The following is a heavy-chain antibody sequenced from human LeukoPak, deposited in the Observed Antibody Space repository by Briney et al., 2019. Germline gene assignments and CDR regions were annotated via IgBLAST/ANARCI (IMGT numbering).Heavy chain of an antibody. D-gene: IGHD2-8*01. J-gene: IGHJ4*02. CDR2: ISSSSSYI. V-gene: IGHV3-21*01. CDR1: GFTFSSYS. CDR3: ARDRNGFPLGY. Sequence: TGGSLRLSCVASGFTFSSYSMNWVRQAPGKGLEWVSSISSSSSYIYYADSVKGRFTISRDNAKNSLYLQMNSLRAEDTAVYYCARDRNGFPLGYWGQGTLVTVSS.